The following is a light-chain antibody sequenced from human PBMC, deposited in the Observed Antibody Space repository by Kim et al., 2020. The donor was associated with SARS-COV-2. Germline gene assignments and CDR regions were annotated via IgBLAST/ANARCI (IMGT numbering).Light chain of an antibody. CDR2: GKN. CDR3: NSRDSNNDVV. CDR1: SSRTYC. Sequence: VALGETVRIKCQGDSSRTYCANWDQQKPGQAPILLIYGKNNRPSGIPDRFSGSTSGNTASLTITGTQAGDEADYYCNSRDSNNDVVFGGGTQLTVL. J-gene: IGLJ2*01. V-gene: IGLV3-19*01.